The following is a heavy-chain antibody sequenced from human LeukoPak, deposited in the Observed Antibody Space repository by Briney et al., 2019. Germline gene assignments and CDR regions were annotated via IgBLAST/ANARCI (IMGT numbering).Heavy chain of an antibody. Sequence: GGSLRLSCAASGFTFSSYAMSWVRQAPGKGLEWVSAISGSGGSTYYADSVKGRFTISRDNSKKTLYLLMDSLRPDDTGVYYCTRDRGAMNDFDYWGQGTLVSVSS. CDR1: GFTFSSYA. CDR3: TRDRGAMNDFDY. V-gene: IGHV3-23*01. CDR2: ISGSGGST. J-gene: IGHJ4*02. D-gene: IGHD2-2*01.